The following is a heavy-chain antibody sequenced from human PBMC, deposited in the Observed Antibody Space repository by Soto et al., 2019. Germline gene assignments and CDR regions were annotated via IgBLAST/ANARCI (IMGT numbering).Heavy chain of an antibody. CDR1: GYTFTGYF. CDR2: INPNSGGT. J-gene: IGHJ5*02. D-gene: IGHD4-17*01. V-gene: IGHV1-2*02. Sequence: QVQLVQSGAEVKKPGASVKVSCMASGYTFTGYFMHWVRQAPGQGLEWMGWINPNSGGTSYAQKFQGRVTMTRDTSSSTAYMELTRLRSDDTAVYYCARDYGDYDNWFDPWGQGTLVTVSS. CDR3: ARDYGDYDNWFDP.